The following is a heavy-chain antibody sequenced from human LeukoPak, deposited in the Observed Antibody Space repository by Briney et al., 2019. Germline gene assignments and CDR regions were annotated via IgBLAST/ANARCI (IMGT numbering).Heavy chain of an antibody. CDR3: AKDTPLFYHYYGIDV. Sequence: GGSQRLSCAASGLKIDAYAMHWVRHAPGKGLEWVSLISGDGTITYYADSVKGRFTISRDNSKNSLFLEMNSLRSEDTALYYCAKDTPLFYHYYGIDVWGQGTTVTVSS. CDR1: GLKIDAYA. CDR2: ISGDGTIT. V-gene: IGHV3-43*02. J-gene: IGHJ6*02.